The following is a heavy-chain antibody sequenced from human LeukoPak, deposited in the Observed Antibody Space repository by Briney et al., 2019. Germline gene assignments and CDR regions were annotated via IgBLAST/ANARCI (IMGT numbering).Heavy chain of an antibody. V-gene: IGHV1-8*03. CDR1: GYTFTSYD. D-gene: IGHD5-12*01. J-gene: IGHJ4*02. CDR3: ARGGYDDGHFDY. Sequence: ASVKVSCKASGYTFTSYDINWVRQATGQGLEWMGWMNPNSGNTGYAQKFQGRVTITRNTSISTAHMELSSLRSEDTAVYYCARGGYDDGHFDYWGQGTLVTVSS. CDR2: MNPNSGNT.